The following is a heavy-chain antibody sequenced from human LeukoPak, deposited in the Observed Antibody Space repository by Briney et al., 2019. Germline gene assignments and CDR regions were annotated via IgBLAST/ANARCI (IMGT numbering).Heavy chain of an antibody. Sequence: PGGSLRLSCAVSGFIVSSNYMSWVRQAPGKGLEWVSVIYSGGRTYYADSVKGRFTISRDNSKNTLYLQMNSLRAEDTAVYYCASGNSGSHYVEYYYGMDVWGQGTTVTASS. CDR2: IYSGGRT. CDR3: ASGNSGSHYVEYYYGMDV. J-gene: IGHJ6*02. D-gene: IGHD1-26*01. V-gene: IGHV3-53*01. CDR1: GFIVSSNY.